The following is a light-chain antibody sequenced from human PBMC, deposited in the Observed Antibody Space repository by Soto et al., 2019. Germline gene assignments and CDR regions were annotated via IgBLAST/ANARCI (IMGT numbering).Light chain of an antibody. CDR1: QNFNSSH. V-gene: IGKV3-20*01. CDR3: QQYDTSPTT. CDR2: AAS. Sequence: EIVLTQSPVTLSLSPGERATLSCWASQNFNSSHLAWYQQKPGQPPRLLIFAASSRATGIPDRFSGSGSGSDFTLTISRLEPEDFAVYFCQQYDTSPTTFGQGTKVDIK. J-gene: IGKJ1*01.